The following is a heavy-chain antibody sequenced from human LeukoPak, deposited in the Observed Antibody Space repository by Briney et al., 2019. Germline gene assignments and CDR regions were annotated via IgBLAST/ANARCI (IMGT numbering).Heavy chain of an antibody. V-gene: IGHV4-38-2*02. D-gene: IGHD1-1*01. J-gene: IGHJ3*02. CDR2: IYHSGTT. CDR1: GYSISSGYY. CDR3: ARVGTGQDAFAI. Sequence: SETLSLTCTVSGYSISSGYYWGWIRQPPGKGLEWIGSIYHSGTTYYNPSLKSRVAISIDTSKNQFSLKLSSVTAADTAVYYCARVGTGQDAFAIWGQGTMVTVSS.